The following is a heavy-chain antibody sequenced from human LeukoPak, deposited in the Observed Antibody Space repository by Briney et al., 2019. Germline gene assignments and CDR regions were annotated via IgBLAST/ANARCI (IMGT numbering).Heavy chain of an antibody. V-gene: IGHV1-18*01. J-gene: IGHJ6*02. CDR2: ISAYNGNT. D-gene: IGHD3-9*01. CDR1: GYTFTSYG. Sequence: ASVNVSCKASGYTFTSYGISWVRQAPGQGLEWMGWISAYNGNTNYAQKLQGRVTMTTDTSTSTACMELRSLRSDDTAVYYCAREVALTGPHPTYYYYYGMDVWGQGTTVTVSS. CDR3: AREVALTGPHPTYYYYYGMDV.